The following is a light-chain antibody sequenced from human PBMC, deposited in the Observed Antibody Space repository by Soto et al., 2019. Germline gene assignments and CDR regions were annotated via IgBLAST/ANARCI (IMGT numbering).Light chain of an antibody. CDR2: DAF. J-gene: IGKJ4*01. Sequence: EIVMTQSPATLSVSPGERATLSCRASQSVSNNLAWYQQKPGQGPRLLIYDAFTRATGIPARFSGSGSGTEFTLTISGLQSEDFAVYYCQQYNNWPPWTFGGGTKVEIK. CDR3: QQYNNWPPWT. CDR1: QSVSNN. V-gene: IGKV3-15*01.